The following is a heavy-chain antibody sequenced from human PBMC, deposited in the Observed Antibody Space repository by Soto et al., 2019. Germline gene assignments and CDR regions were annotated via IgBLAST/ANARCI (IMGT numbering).Heavy chain of an antibody. D-gene: IGHD6-19*01. Sequence: EVQLLESGGGLVQPGGSLRLSCAASGFTFSSYAMSWVRQAPGKGLGWVSALSGSGGSTYYADSVKGRFTISRDNSKTTLYLQMNSLRAEDTAVYYCAKGSSGWYERFDYWGQGTLVTVSS. CDR2: LSGSGGST. CDR3: AKGSSGWYERFDY. J-gene: IGHJ4*02. V-gene: IGHV3-23*01. CDR1: GFTFSSYA.